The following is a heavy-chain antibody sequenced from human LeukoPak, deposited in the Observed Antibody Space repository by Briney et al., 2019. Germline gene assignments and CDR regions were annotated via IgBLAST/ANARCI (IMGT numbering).Heavy chain of an antibody. Sequence: PSETLSLTCSVSGGSINSSNYHWGWIRQPPGKGLEWIGTFYYSGSTYYNPSLKSRITISVDTSKNQFSLKLSSVTAADTAVYYCARVVGFRRVDWFDPWGQGTLVTVSS. J-gene: IGHJ5*02. V-gene: IGHV4-39*01. D-gene: IGHD1-14*01. CDR2: FYYSGST. CDR1: GGSINSSNYH. CDR3: ARVVGFRRVDWFDP.